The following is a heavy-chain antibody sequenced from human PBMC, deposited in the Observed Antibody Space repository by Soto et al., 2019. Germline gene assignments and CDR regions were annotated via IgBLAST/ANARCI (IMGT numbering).Heavy chain of an antibody. J-gene: IGHJ4*02. CDR1: GGSISRYY. CDR2: IYYSGST. Sequence: ASEALSLTCTVSGGSISRYYWSWIRQPPGKRLEWIGYIYYSGSTYYNPSLKSRVTISVDRSKNQFSLKLSSVTAADTAGYYCARVHDYWGQGTLVTVSS. V-gene: IGHV4-59*12. CDR3: ARVHDY.